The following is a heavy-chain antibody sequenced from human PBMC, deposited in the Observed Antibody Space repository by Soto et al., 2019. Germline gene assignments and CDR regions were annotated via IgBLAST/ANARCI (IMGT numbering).Heavy chain of an antibody. V-gene: IGHV3-33*01. D-gene: IGHD5-12*01. CDR3: ARGLRGVLDY. Sequence: PGGSLRLCWVASGFNFGNFVMHWVRQAPGKGLEWLTVISNDENIKQDSVRGRFAIARDNSKNTLYLHLTSLRAEDTAIYYCARGLRGVLDYCGQGTLVTFSS. J-gene: IGHJ4*02. CDR2: ISNDENIK. CDR1: GFNFGNFV.